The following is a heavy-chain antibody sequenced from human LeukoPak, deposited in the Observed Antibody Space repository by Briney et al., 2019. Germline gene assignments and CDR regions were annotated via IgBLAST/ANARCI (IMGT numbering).Heavy chain of an antibody. CDR2: ISYDGSNK. V-gene: IGHV3-30-3*01. Sequence: GGSLRLSCAASGFTFSSYAMHWVRQAPGKGLEWVAVISYDGSNKYYADSVKGRFTISRDNSKNTLYLQMNSLRAEDTALYYCAKDGDSSGRDAFDIWGQGTMVTVSS. J-gene: IGHJ3*02. CDR1: GFTFSSYA. CDR3: AKDGDSSGRDAFDI. D-gene: IGHD3-22*01.